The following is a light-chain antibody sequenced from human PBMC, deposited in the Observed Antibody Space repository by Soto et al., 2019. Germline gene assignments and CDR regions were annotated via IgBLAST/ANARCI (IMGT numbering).Light chain of an antibody. J-gene: IGKJ1*01. CDR2: GAS. CDR1: QSLSSSY. CDR3: QQYGSSRT. Sequence: EIALTQSPGTLSLSPGERATLSCRASQSLSSSYIAWYQQKPGQAPRLLIYGASGRATGIPDRFSGSGSGTDFTLTISRLEPEDFAVYYCQQYGSSRTFGQGTKVDIK. V-gene: IGKV3-20*01.